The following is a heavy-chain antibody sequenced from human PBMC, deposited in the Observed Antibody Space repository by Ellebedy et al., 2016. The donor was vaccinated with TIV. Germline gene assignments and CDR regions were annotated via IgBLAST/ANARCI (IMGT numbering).Heavy chain of an antibody. CDR2: ISGSGVST. V-gene: IGHV3-23*01. CDR1: GFTFSSYW. J-gene: IGHJ6*02. CDR3: AKEPPSGYYYYYGMDV. Sequence: GESLKISCAASGFTFSSYWMSWVRQAPGKGLEWVSAISGSGVSTYYADSVKGRFTISRDNSKNTLYLQMNSLRAEDTAVYYCAKEPPSGYYYYYGMDVWGQGTTVTVSS.